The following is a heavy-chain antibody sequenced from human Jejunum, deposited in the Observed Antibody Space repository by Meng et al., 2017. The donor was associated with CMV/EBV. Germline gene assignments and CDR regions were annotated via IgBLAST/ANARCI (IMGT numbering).Heavy chain of an antibody. J-gene: IGHJ4*02. CDR3: AHFVGGYYPSRPDY. CDR1: GFSHSTSGEG. D-gene: IGHD1-26*01. V-gene: IGHV2-5*02. CDR2: IYRGDDK. Sequence: QITLKESGPTLVKPTQTLTLTCSFSGFSHSTSGEGVGWIRQPPGKALEWLTLIYRGDDKRYSPSLNSRLTIAKDTSKNEVVLTLTNMGPIDTGTYYCAHFVGGYYPSRPDYWGQGTLVTVSS.